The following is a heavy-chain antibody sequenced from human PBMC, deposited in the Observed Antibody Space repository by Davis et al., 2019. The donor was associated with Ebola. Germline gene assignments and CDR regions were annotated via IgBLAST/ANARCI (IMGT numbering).Heavy chain of an antibody. J-gene: IGHJ4*02. CDR3: AKEKVSGSSYYPDY. Sequence: GESLKISCAASGFTFSSYAMSWVRQAPGKGLEWVSAISGTGGTAFYTDSVKGRFTISRDNSKSTLYLQMNSLRDEDTAVYYCAKEKVSGSSYYPDYWGQGTLVTVSS. D-gene: IGHD6-19*01. CDR2: ISGTGGTA. V-gene: IGHV3-23*01. CDR1: GFTFSSYA.